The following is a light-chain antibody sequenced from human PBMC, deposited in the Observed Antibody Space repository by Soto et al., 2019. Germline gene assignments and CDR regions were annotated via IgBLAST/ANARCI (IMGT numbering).Light chain of an antibody. CDR3: FLTYGGLQV. V-gene: IGLV7-46*01. CDR2: DTN. J-gene: IGLJ3*02. Sequence: QAVVTQEPSVTVSPGGTVILTCGSSTGAVTGDHYPYWFQQKPGQAPRILIYDTNNKNSWTPGRFSGSLLGGKATLTLSGAQPEDEADYCFFLTYGGLQVFGGATKLTVL. CDR1: TGAVTGDHY.